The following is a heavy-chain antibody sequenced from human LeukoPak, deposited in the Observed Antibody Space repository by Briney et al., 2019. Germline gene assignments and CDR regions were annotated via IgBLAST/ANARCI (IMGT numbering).Heavy chain of an antibody. CDR2: IIPIFGTA. Sequence: ASVKVSCKASGGTFSSYAISWVRQAPGQGLEWMGGIIPIFGTANYAQKFQGRVTITADESTSTAYMELSSLRSEDTAMYYCAREGSSSDLYYYGMDVWGQGTTVTVSS. CDR3: AREGSSSDLYYYGMDV. CDR1: GGTFSSYA. J-gene: IGHJ6*02. D-gene: IGHD6-6*01. V-gene: IGHV1-69*13.